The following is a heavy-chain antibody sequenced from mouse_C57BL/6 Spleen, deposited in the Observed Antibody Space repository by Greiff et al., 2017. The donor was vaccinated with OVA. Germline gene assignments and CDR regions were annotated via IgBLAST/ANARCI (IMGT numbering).Heavy chain of an antibody. CDR1: GYTFTSYG. J-gene: IGHJ4*01. CDR3: ARSGDGYFYAMDY. V-gene: IGHV1-81*01. CDR2: IYPRSGNT. D-gene: IGHD2-3*01. Sequence: VQLQQSGAELARPGASVKLSCKASGYTFTSYGISWVKQRTGQGLEWIGEIYPRSGNTYYNEKFKGKATLTADKSSSTAYMELRSLTSEDSAVDFCARSGDGYFYAMDYWGQGTSVTVSS.